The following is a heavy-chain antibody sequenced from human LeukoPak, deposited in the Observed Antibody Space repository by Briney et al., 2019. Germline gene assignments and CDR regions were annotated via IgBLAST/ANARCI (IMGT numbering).Heavy chain of an antibody. V-gene: IGHV1-18*01. Sequence: GGSVKVSCKASGYTFSSHGITWVRQAPGQGLEWVGWIMGYNGKKKQAQNFQGRVTMTTDTSTNKAYMELRRLRTGDTAAYFCAKGGQRSGYYLTLDIWGQGTLVTVSS. CDR1: GYTFSSHG. D-gene: IGHD3-22*01. CDR2: IMGYNGKK. J-gene: IGHJ4*02. CDR3: AKGGQRSGYYLTLDI.